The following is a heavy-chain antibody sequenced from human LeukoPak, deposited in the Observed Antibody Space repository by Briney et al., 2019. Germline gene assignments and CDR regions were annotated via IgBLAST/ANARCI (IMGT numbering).Heavy chain of an antibody. J-gene: IGHJ4*02. CDR1: GYTLTELS. CDR3: ATSPRGDSGYDLGY. D-gene: IGHD5-12*01. Sequence: ASVKVSCKVSGYTLTELSMHWVRQAHGKGLEWMGGFDPEDGETIYAQKFQGRVTMTEDTSTDTAYMELSSLRSEDTAVYYCATSPRGDSGYDLGYWGQGTLVTVSS. CDR2: FDPEDGET. V-gene: IGHV1-24*01.